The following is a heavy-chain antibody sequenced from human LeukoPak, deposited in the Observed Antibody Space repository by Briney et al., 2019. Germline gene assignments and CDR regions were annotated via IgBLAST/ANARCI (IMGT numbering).Heavy chain of an antibody. D-gene: IGHD3-10*01. Sequence: SETLSLTCAVYGGSFSGYYWSWIRQPPGKGLEWIGEINHSGSTNYNPSLKSRVTISVDTSKNQFSLKLSSVTAADTAVYYCARESMVQGVIKDWGQGTLVTVSS. V-gene: IGHV4-34*01. CDR1: GGSFSGYY. J-gene: IGHJ4*02. CDR3: ARESMVQGVIKD. CDR2: INHSGST.